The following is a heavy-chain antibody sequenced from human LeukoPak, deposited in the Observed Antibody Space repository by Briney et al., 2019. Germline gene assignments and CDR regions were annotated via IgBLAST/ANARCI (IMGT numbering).Heavy chain of an antibody. V-gene: IGHV3-66*01. CDR1: GFTVGSND. CDR2: IYSGGST. D-gene: IGHD5-18*01. J-gene: IGHJ4*01. Sequence: GGSLRLSCAASGFTVGSNDMSWVRQAPGKGLEWISVIYSGGSTYYADSVKGRFTISRDNSKNTLYLQMNSLRAEDTAVYYCARGGYSYGYDGYWGQGTLVTVSS. CDR3: ARGGYSYGYDGY.